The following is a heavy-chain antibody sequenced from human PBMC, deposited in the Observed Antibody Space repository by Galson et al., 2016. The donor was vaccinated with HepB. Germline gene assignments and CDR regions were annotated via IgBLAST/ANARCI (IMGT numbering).Heavy chain of an antibody. CDR2: VNNDGNSA. CDR1: GFTFSNYW. Sequence: SLRLSCAASGFTFSNYWMTWVRQAPGKGLMWVSHVNNDGNSASYADFVKGRFTISRDNAQNTLYLEMNSLRADDTAVYYCARDGNNYGGDFDHWGQGALVTVSS. D-gene: IGHD4/OR15-4a*01. CDR3: ARDGNNYGGDFDH. V-gene: IGHV3-74*01. J-gene: IGHJ4*02.